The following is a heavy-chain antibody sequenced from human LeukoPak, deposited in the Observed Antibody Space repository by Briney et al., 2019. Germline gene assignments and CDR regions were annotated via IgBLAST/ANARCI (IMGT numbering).Heavy chain of an antibody. V-gene: IGHV3-23*01. J-gene: IGHJ3*02. D-gene: IGHD3-22*01. CDR3: ARAYYYDSSGYPFDI. Sequence: GGSLRLSCAASGFTFSSYAMTWVRQAPGKGLEWVSAITGSGGSTFYADSMKGRFTISRDNSKNTLYLQMNSLRAEDTAVYYCARAYYYDSSGYPFDIWGQGTMVTVSS. CDR2: ITGSGGST. CDR1: GFTFSSYA.